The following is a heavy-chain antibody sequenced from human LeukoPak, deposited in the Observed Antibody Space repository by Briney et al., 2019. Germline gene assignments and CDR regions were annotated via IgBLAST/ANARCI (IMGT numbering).Heavy chain of an antibody. Sequence: PSETLSLTCTVSGGSISSYYWSWIRQPPGKGLEWIGYIYCSGSTNYNPSLKSRVTISVDTSKNQFSLKLSSVTAADTAVYYCARDNTVTHDGWFDPWGQGTLVTVSS. CDR2: IYCSGST. V-gene: IGHV4-59*01. D-gene: IGHD4-11*01. CDR1: GGSISSYY. J-gene: IGHJ5*02. CDR3: ARDNTVTHDGWFDP.